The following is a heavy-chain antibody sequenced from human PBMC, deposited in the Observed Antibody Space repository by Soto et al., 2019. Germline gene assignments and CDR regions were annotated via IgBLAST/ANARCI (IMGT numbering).Heavy chain of an antibody. Sequence: ASVKVSCKASGYTFTSYGISWVRQAPGQGLEWMGWISAYNGNTNYAQKLQGRVTMTTDTSTSTAYMELRSLRSDDTAVYYCARAPPYYYDSSGYDAFDIWGQGTMVTVSS. CDR2: ISAYNGNT. D-gene: IGHD3-22*01. V-gene: IGHV1-18*01. J-gene: IGHJ3*02. CDR1: GYTFTSYG. CDR3: ARAPPYYYDSSGYDAFDI.